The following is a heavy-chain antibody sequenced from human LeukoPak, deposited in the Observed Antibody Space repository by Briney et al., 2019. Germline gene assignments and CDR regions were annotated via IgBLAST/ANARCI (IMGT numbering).Heavy chain of an antibody. J-gene: IGHJ1*01. Sequence: GASVKVSCKASGYTFTSYAMNWVRQAPGQGLEWMGWINTNTGNPTYAQGFTGRFVFSLDTSVSTAYLQISSLKAEDTAVYYCARGPGIVPPADFQHWGQGTLVTVSS. CDR2: INTNTGNP. D-gene: IGHD1-26*01. CDR1: GYTFTSYA. V-gene: IGHV7-4-1*02. CDR3: ARGPGIVPPADFQH.